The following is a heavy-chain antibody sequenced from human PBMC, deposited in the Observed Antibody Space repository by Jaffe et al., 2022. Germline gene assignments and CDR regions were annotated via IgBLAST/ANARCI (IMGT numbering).Heavy chain of an antibody. J-gene: IGHJ6*03. V-gene: IGHV1-24*01. CDR2: FDPEDGET. CDR3: ATAGILYGDYAYYYYYMDV. CDR1: GYTLTELS. D-gene: IGHD4-17*01. Sequence: QVQLVQSGAEVKKPGASVKVSCKVSGYTLTELSMHWVRQAPGKGLEWMGGFDPEDGETIYAQKFQGRVTMTEDTSTDTAYMELSSLRSEDTAVYYCATAGILYGDYAYYYYYMDVWGKGTTVTVSS.